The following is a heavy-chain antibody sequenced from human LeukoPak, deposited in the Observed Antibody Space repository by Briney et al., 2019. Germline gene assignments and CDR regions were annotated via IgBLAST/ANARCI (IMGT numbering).Heavy chain of an antibody. CDR3: ARNVVGATTFDY. Sequence: ASVKVSCKASGYTFTGYYMHWVRQAPGQGLEWMGWINPNSGGTNYAQKFQGRVTMTRDTSISTAYMELSRLRSDDTAVYYRARNVVGATTFDYWGQGTLVTVSS. CDR2: INPNSGGT. CDR1: GYTFTGYY. J-gene: IGHJ4*02. D-gene: IGHD1-26*01. V-gene: IGHV1-2*02.